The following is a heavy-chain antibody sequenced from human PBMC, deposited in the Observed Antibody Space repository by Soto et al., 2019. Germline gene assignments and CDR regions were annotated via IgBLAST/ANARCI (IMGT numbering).Heavy chain of an antibody. Sequence: ASVKASCKASGYTFGGFYIHWMRQAPGQGLEWVGSINSNSGATTYAQKFQDSVAMTRDTSVSTAYMDLNRLTSDDTAIYYCAIIMTHSDSFDIWGQGTMVTVSS. CDR2: INSNSGAT. V-gene: IGHV1-2*04. CDR3: AIIMTHSDSFDI. D-gene: IGHD3-16*01. J-gene: IGHJ3*02. CDR1: GYTFGGFY.